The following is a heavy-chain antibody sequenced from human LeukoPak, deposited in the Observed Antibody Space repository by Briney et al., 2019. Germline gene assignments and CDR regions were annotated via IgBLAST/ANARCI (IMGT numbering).Heavy chain of an antibody. CDR3: ARISSWSPRYYYYMDV. V-gene: IGHV4-59*01. D-gene: IGHD6-13*01. CDR1: GGSISSYY. Sequence: SETLSLTCTVSGGSISSYYWSWIRQPPGKGLEWIGYTYYSGSTNYNPSLKSRVTISVDTSKNQFSLKLSSVTAADTAVYYCARISSWSPRYYYYMDVWGKGTTVTISS. J-gene: IGHJ6*03. CDR2: TYYSGST.